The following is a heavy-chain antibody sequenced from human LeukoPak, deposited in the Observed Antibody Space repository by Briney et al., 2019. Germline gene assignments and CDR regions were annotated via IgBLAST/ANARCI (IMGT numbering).Heavy chain of an antibody. CDR3: ASRDDILTGFNY. V-gene: IGHV4-39*01. D-gene: IGHD3-9*01. CDR1: GGSISSSSYY. CDR2: IYYSGST. Sequence: NPSETLSLTCTVSGGSISSSSYYWGWIRQPPGKGLEWIGSIYYSGSTYYNPSLKSRVTISVDTSKNQFSLKLSSVTAADTAVYYCASRDDILTGFNYWGQGTLVTVSS. J-gene: IGHJ4*02.